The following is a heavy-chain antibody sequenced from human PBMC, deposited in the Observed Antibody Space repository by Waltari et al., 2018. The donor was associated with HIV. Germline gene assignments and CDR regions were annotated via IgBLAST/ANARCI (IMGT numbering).Heavy chain of an antibody. V-gene: IGHV3-30*04. CDR1: GFTFSNYA. J-gene: IGHJ4*02. CDR3: ARGRASSWSAYQY. Sequence: QVQLVESGGGVVQPGRSLRLSCAASGFTFSNYAIHWVRQAPGKGLEWVAIISYDGSNKYYGDSVKGRFTISRDDSKNTLYLQMNTLRPEDTAVYYCARGRASSWSAYQYWGQGTLVTVSS. D-gene: IGHD3-3*01. CDR2: ISYDGSNK.